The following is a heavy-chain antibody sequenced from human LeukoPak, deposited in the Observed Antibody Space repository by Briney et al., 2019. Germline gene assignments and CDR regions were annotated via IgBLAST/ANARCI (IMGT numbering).Heavy chain of an antibody. Sequence: ASVNVSCKASGYTFTSYDINWVRQATGQGLEWMGWMNPNSGNTGYAQKFQGRVTMTRNTSISTAYKELSSLRSEDTAVYYCARGYCSGGSCSNWFDPWGQGTLVTVSS. CDR3: ARGYCSGGSCSNWFDP. D-gene: IGHD2-15*01. CDR2: MNPNSGNT. J-gene: IGHJ5*02. V-gene: IGHV1-8*01. CDR1: GYTFTSYD.